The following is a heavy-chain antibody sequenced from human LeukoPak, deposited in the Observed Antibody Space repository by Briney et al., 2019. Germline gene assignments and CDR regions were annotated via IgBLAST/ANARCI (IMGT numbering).Heavy chain of an antibody. D-gene: IGHD3-10*02. CDR3: ARRIFGAGPLRAFDY. J-gene: IGHJ4*02. V-gene: IGHV5-10-1*01. Sequence: GESLKISCKGSGYSFTSYWISWVRQMPGKGLEWMGRIDPTDSYSNYSPSFQGHVTISADKSINTAYPQWSSLKASDTAMYYCARRIFGAGPLRAFDYWGQGTLVTVSS. CDR2: IDPTDSYS. CDR1: GYSFTSYW.